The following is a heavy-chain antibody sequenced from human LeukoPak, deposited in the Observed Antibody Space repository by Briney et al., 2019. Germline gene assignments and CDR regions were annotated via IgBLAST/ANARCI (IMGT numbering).Heavy chain of an antibody. CDR3: AKQRAGSAWFTLDY. J-gene: IGHJ4*02. V-gene: IGHV3-53*01. CDR1: AFIVSNNY. Sequence: QAGGSLRLSCVASAFIVSNNYMSWVRQAPGRGLEWVSASGGTIGNTFYANSVKGRFTISRDNSKNTLYLQMSSLRAEDTALYYCAKQRAGSAWFTLDYWGPGTLVTVSS. D-gene: IGHD6-19*01. CDR2: SGGTIGNT.